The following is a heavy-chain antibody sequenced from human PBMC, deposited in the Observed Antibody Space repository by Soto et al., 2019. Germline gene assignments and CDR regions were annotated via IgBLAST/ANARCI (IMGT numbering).Heavy chain of an antibody. CDR1: GFTFSSYA. V-gene: IGHV3-23*01. J-gene: IGHJ4*02. Sequence: EVQMLESGGGLVQPGGSLRLSCAASGFTFSSYAMSWVRQAPGKGLDWVSAISGSDGSTYYADSVKGRFTISRDNSKNTLYLQMNSLRAEDTAVYYCEKGPGMYSDFYYWGQGTLVTVSS. CDR2: ISGSDGST. D-gene: IGHD2-8*01. CDR3: EKGPGMYSDFYY.